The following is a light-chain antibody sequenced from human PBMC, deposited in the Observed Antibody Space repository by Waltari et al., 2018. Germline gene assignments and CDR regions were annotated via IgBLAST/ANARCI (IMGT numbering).Light chain of an antibody. CDR2: YDC. CDR3: LVWHSTIDHQGV. J-gene: IGLJ2*01. Sequence: SYVVTQSPSVSVAPGETARLTCGGDKIGSKSEHWYQQRQGQAPVLVISYDCDRPSGIPERFSGSNSGNTATLTISWVEAEDEADYYCLVWHSTIDHQGVFGGGTKLTVL. CDR1: KIGSKS. V-gene: IGLV3-21*04.